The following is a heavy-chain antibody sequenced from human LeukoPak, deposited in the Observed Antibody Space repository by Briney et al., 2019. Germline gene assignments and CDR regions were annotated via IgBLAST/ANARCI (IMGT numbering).Heavy chain of an antibody. CDR2: INPNSGGT. CDR1: GYTFTGYY. CDR3: AILRELRNVIDY. D-gene: IGHD1-26*01. Sequence: ASVTVSCKASGYTFTGYYMHWVRQAPGQGLEWMGWINPNSGGTNYAQKFQGRVTMTRDTSISTAYMELSRLRSGDTAVYYCAILRELRNVIDYWGQGTLVTVSS. V-gene: IGHV1-2*02. J-gene: IGHJ4*02.